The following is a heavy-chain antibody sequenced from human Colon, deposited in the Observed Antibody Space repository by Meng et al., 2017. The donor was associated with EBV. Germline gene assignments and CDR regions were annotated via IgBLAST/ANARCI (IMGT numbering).Heavy chain of an antibody. CDR3: ARGNAYNAPSFDY. CDR1: GASISSNHG. D-gene: IGHD5-24*01. J-gene: IGHJ4*02. Sequence: QGRVGGVGPSLRGPVGTLSLTCAVSGASISSNHGWSWVRQPPGKGLEWIGENYHGGNTNYNPSLKSRVTISVDRSNDQFSLSLSSVTAADTAVYYCARGNAYNAPSFDYWGQGTLVTVSS. CDR2: NYHGGNT. V-gene: IGHV4-4*02.